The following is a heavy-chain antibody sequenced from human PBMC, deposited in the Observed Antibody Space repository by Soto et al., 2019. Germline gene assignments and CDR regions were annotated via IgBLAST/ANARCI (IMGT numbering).Heavy chain of an antibody. J-gene: IGHJ4*02. CDR2: IYYSGSS. CDR1: GGSISSYY. Sequence: SETLSLTCTVSGGSISSYYWSWIRQPPGKGLEWIGCIYYSGSSNYNPSLKSRVTISVDTSKNQFSLKLSSVTAADTAVYYCARAPRGNYGYPSYFDYWGQGTLVTVSS. CDR3: ARAPRGNYGYPSYFDY. V-gene: IGHV4-59*01. D-gene: IGHD3-10*01.